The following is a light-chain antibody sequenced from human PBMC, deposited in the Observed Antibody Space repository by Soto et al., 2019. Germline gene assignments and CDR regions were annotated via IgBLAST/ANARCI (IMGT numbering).Light chain of an antibody. CDR1: QSISSW. Sequence: IQMTHSPSTLSASVLDRVTITCRASQSISSWLAWYQQKPGKAPKLLIYDASSLESGVPSRFSGSGSGTEFTLTISSLQPDDFATYYCKQYNSYSKFGQGTTVDIK. J-gene: IGKJ1*01. CDR3: KQYNSYSK. V-gene: IGKV1-5*01. CDR2: DAS.